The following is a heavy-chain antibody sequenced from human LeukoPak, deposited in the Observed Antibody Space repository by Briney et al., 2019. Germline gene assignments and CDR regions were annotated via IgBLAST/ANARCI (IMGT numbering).Heavy chain of an antibody. V-gene: IGHV3-48*03. J-gene: IGHJ4*02. CDR1: GFPFSDYE. Sequence: GGSLRLSCAASGFPFSDYEMNWVRRAPGKGLEWISYITHTGKSIYYADSVKGRFTISRDNAKNSLYLQMNSLRAEDTAVYYCGRIARHLAAANDYWGQGTLVTVSS. D-gene: IGHD6-13*01. CDR3: GRIARHLAAANDY. CDR2: ITHTGKSI.